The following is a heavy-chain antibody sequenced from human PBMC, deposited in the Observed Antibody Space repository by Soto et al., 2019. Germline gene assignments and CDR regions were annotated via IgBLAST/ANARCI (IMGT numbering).Heavy chain of an antibody. V-gene: IGHV1-24*01. CDR1: GYTLTELS. J-gene: IGHJ3*02. CDR3: ATDRDASGYSYGNDAFDI. CDR2: FDPEDGET. D-gene: IGHD5-18*01. Sequence: QVQLVQSGAEVKKPGASVKVSCKVSGYTLTELSMHWVRQAPGKGLERMGGFDPEDGETIYAQKFQGRVTMTEDTSTDTAYMELSSLRSEDTAVYYCATDRDASGYSYGNDAFDIWGQGTMVTVSS.